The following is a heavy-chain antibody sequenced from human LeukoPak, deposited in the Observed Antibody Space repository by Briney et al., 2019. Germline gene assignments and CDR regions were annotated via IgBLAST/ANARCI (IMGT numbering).Heavy chain of an antibody. J-gene: IGHJ4*02. V-gene: IGHV4-39*01. CDR1: GGSISSSSYY. D-gene: IGHD3-10*01. Sequence: KPSQTLSLTCTVSGGSISSSSYYWGWLRQPPGKGLEWIGSIYYSGSNYYNPSLKRRVTISVDTSKNQFSLKLSSVTAADTAVYYCASPKPDYYGSGSYYSPFDYWGQGTLVTVSS. CDR2: IYYSGSN. CDR3: ASPKPDYYGSGSYYSPFDY.